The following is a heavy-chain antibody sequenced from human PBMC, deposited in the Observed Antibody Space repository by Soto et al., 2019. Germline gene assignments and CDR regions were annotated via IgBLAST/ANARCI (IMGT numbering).Heavy chain of an antibody. V-gene: IGHV1-8*01. CDR2: MNPNSGNT. Sequence: ASVKVSCKASGYTFTSYDINWVRQATGQGLEWMGWMNPNSGNTGYAQKFQGRVTMTRNTSISTAYMELSSLRSEETAVYYCARSGFFAGITMVRGAVDVWGKGTTVTVSS. CDR1: GYTFTSYD. J-gene: IGHJ6*04. D-gene: IGHD3-10*01. CDR3: ARSGFFAGITMVRGAVDV.